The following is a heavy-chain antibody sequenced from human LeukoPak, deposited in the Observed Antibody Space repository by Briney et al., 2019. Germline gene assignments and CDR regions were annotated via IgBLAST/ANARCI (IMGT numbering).Heavy chain of an antibody. CDR3: AKGQQWLVLGYY. Sequence: PGGSLRLSCAAPEFSFTSYAMGWVRQAPGKGLEWVSAISGSGGSTYYADSVKGRFTISRDNSKNTLYLQMNSLRAEDTAVYYCAKGQQWLVLGYYWGQGTLVTVSS. D-gene: IGHD6-19*01. J-gene: IGHJ4*02. CDR1: EFSFTSYA. CDR2: ISGSGGST. V-gene: IGHV3-23*01.